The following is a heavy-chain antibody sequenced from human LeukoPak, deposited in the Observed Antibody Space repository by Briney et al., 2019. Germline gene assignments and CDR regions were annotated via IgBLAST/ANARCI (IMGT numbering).Heavy chain of an antibody. CDR3: ARVYYDFWSGTGWFDP. V-gene: IGHV4-34*01. D-gene: IGHD3-3*01. Sequence: SETLSLTCAVYGGSFSGYYWSWIRQPPGKGLKWIGEINHSGSTNYNPSLKSRVTISVDTSKNQFSLKLSSVTAADTAVYYCARVYYDFWSGTGWFDPWGQGTLVTVSS. J-gene: IGHJ5*02. CDR1: GGSFSGYY. CDR2: INHSGST.